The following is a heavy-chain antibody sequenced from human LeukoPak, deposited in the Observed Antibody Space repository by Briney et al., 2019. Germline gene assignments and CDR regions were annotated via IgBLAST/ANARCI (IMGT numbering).Heavy chain of an antibody. CDR3: ARTELPYSSSWYGDWFDP. J-gene: IGHJ5*02. CDR1: GFTLSSHW. V-gene: IGHV3-48*04. D-gene: IGHD6-13*01. CDR2: ISSSGSTI. Sequence: PGGSLRLSCAASGFTLSSHWMGWVRQAPGKGLEWVSYISSSGSTIYYADSVKGRFTISRDNAKNSLYLQMNSLRAEDTAVYYCARTELPYSSSWYGDWFDPWGQGTLVTVSS.